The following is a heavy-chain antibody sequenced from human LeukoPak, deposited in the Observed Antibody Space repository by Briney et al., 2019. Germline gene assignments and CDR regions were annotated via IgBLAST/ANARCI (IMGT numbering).Heavy chain of an antibody. J-gene: IGHJ4*02. V-gene: IGHV3-23*01. CDR3: AKRGVVIRVILVGFHKEAYYFDS. Sequence: GGSLRLSCAASGFTFSSYALSWVRHAPGKGLEWVSAITGSGGSTNYADSVKGRFTISRDNPKNTLYLQMNSLRAEDTAVYFCAKRGVVIRVILVGFHKEAYYFDSWGQGALVTVSS. CDR2: ITGSGGST. CDR1: GFTFSSYA. D-gene: IGHD3-22*01.